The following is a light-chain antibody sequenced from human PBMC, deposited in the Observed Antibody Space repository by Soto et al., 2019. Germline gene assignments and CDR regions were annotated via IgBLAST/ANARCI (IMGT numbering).Light chain of an antibody. CDR2: DAS. J-gene: IGKJ2*01. Sequence: EIVLTQSPATLSLSPGDRATLSCRASQTVINSLAWYQQKPGQAPRLLIYDASERAAGIPARFSGSGSGTDFTLTISSLEPEDFAVYYCQQRSNWLYTFGQGTKLEIK. CDR3: QQRSNWLYT. CDR1: QTVINS. V-gene: IGKV3-11*01.